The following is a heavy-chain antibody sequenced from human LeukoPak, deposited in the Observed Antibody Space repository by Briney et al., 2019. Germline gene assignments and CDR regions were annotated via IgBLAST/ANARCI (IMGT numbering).Heavy chain of an antibody. J-gene: IGHJ4*02. Sequence: GGSLRLSCAASGFTFSSYGMHWVRQAPGKGLEWVGRIKSKIDGGTIEYAAPVKGRFTMSRDDSKNTLDLQMNSLKTEDTAVYYCTVQLSQWGQGTLVTVSS. CDR2: IKSKIDGGTI. CDR3: TVQLSQ. D-gene: IGHD6-6*01. CDR1: GFTFSSYG. V-gene: IGHV3-15*01.